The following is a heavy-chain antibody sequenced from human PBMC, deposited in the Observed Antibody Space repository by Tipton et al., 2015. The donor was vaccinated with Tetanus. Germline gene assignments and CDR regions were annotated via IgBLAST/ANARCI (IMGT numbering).Heavy chain of an antibody. CDR2: SWYDGTDK. CDR1: GFIFSSYG. J-gene: IGHJ4*02. Sequence: SLRLSCAASGFIFSSYGIHWVRQAPGKGLEWLAVSWYDGTDKYYADSVKGRFTISRDNSKNTLYLQMNSLRAVDTAVYYCAREADCSGGSCFSGDFDNWGQGTQVTVSS. V-gene: IGHV3-33*01. D-gene: IGHD2-15*01. CDR3: AREADCSGGSCFSGDFDN.